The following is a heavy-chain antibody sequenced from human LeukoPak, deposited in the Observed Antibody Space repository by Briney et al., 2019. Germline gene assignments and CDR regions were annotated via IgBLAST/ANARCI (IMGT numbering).Heavy chain of an antibody. CDR3: AKYIMITFGGVIAQDY. CDR1: GFTFSSYA. Sequence: GRSLRLSCAASGFTFSSYAMHWVRQAPGKGLEWVAVISYDGSNNYYADSVKGRFTISRDNSKNTLYLQMSSLRAEDTAVYYCAKYIMITFGGVIAQDYWGQGTLVTVSS. CDR2: ISYDGSNN. D-gene: IGHD3-16*02. J-gene: IGHJ4*02. V-gene: IGHV3-30*04.